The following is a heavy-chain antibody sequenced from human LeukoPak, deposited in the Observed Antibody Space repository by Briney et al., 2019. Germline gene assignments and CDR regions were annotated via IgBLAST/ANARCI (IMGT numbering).Heavy chain of an antibody. D-gene: IGHD3-10*01. V-gene: IGHV4-39*01. J-gene: IGHJ4*02. CDR1: GGSISSSSYY. Sequence: SETLSPTCTVSGGSISSSSYYWGWIRQPPGKGLEWIGSIYYSGSTYYNPSLKSRVTISVDTSKNQFSLKLSSVTAADTAVYYCARQGGSGSLYWGQGTLVTVSS. CDR2: IYYSGST. CDR3: ARQGGSGSLY.